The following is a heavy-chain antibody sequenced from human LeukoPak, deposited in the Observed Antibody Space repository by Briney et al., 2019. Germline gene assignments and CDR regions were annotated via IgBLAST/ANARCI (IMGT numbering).Heavy chain of an antibody. CDR3: ARWRSVGYDYVWGSYRNAFDI. Sequence: GGSLRLSCAASGFTFSSYSMNWVRQAPGKGLEWVSSISSSSSYIYYADSVKGRFTISRDNAKNSLYLQMNSLRAEDTAVYYCARWRSVGYDYVWGSYRNAFDIWGQGTMVTVSS. CDR2: ISSSSSYI. J-gene: IGHJ3*02. CDR1: GFTFSSYS. D-gene: IGHD3-16*02. V-gene: IGHV3-21*01.